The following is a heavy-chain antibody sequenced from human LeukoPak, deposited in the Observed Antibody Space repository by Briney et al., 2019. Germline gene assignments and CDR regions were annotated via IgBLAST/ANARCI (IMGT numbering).Heavy chain of an antibody. Sequence: PSETLSLTCAVYGGSFSGYYWSWIRQPPGKGLEWIGEINHSGSTNYNPSLKSRVTISVDTSKNQFSLKLSSVTAADTAVYYCARSLYYGSGSTTAFDYWGQGTLVTVSS. D-gene: IGHD3-10*01. CDR1: GGSFSGYY. J-gene: IGHJ4*02. CDR3: ARSLYYGSGSTTAFDY. CDR2: INHSGST. V-gene: IGHV4-34*01.